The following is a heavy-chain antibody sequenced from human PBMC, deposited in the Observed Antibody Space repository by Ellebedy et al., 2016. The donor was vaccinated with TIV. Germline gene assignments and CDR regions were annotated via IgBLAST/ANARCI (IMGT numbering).Heavy chain of an antibody. J-gene: IGHJ4*02. CDR3: ARESNSELHFDY. D-gene: IGHD4-11*01. V-gene: IGHV4-59*12. Sequence: MPSETLSLTCTVSGGSISYYYWSWIRQPPGKGLEWIGYIYYSGSTNYNPSLKSLVTISVDTSKNQFSLKLSAVTAADTAVYYCARESNSELHFDYWGQGTLVTVSS. CDR1: GGSISYYY. CDR2: IYYSGST.